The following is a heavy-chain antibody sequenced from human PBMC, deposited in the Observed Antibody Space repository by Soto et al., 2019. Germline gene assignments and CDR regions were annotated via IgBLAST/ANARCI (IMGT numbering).Heavy chain of an antibody. CDR3: ARRTLTGFWPINYMDV. CDR1: GFTFSSYG. CDR2: IWYDGSNK. Sequence: GGSLRLSCAASGFTFSSYGMHWVRQAPGKGLEWVAVIWYDGSNKYYADSVKGRFTISRDNSKNTLYLQMNSLRAEDTAVYYCARRTLTGFWPINYMDVWGKGTTVTVSS. D-gene: IGHD3-9*01. J-gene: IGHJ6*03. V-gene: IGHV3-33*01.